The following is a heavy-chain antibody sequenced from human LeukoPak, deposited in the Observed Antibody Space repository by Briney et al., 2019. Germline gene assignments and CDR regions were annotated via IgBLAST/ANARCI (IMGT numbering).Heavy chain of an antibody. CDR3: AKSRETIFGVVIYYFDY. V-gene: IGHV1-46*01. CDR1: GYTFTGYY. J-gene: IGHJ4*02. D-gene: IGHD3-3*01. Sequence: ASVKVSCKASGYTFTGYYMHWVRQAPGQGLEWMGIINPSSGTTSYAQKFQGTVTMTRDMSTSTVYMELSSLRSEDTAVYYCAKSRETIFGVVIYYFDYWGQGTLVTVSS. CDR2: INPSSGTT.